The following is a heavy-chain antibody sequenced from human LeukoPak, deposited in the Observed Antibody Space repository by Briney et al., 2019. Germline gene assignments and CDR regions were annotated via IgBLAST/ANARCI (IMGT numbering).Heavy chain of an antibody. J-gene: IGHJ4*02. CDR3: ARGVHYYDSSGYLGY. Sequence: SETLSLTCTVSGGSISSSGYYWSWIRQPPGKGLEWIGEINHSGSTNYNPSLKSRVTISVDTSKNQFSLKLSSRTAADTAVYYCARGVHYYDSSGYLGYWGQGTLVTVSS. V-gene: IGHV4-39*07. CDR2: INHSGST. D-gene: IGHD3-22*01. CDR1: GGSISSSGYY.